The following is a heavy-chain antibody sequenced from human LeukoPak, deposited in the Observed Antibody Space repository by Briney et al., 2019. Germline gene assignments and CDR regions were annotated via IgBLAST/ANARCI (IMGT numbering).Heavy chain of an antibody. CDR1: GFTFDYYA. V-gene: IGHV3-9*01. Sequence: GGSLRLSCAASGFTFDYYAMHWVRQAPGKGLEWVSDISWNSGSIGYADSVKGRFTISRDNAKNSLYLQMNSLRAEDTALYYCAKAHYDFWSGYYFDYWGQGTLVTVSS. D-gene: IGHD3-3*01. J-gene: IGHJ4*02. CDR2: ISWNSGSI. CDR3: AKAHYDFWSGYYFDY.